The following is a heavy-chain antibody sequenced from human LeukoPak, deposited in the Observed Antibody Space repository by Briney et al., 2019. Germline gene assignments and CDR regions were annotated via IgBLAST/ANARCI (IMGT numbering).Heavy chain of an antibody. V-gene: IGHV3-30*18. Sequence: GGSLRLSCAASGFTFSSFAMHWVRQAPGKGLEWVALISYEESDKYYADSLKGRFTISRDNSKNTLYLQVNSLRAEDTAVYYCAKNRAYYSGSGGFDTWGQGTLVTVSS. CDR3: AKNRAYYSGSGGFDT. J-gene: IGHJ5*02. CDR1: GFTFSSFA. CDR2: ISYEESDK. D-gene: IGHD3-22*01.